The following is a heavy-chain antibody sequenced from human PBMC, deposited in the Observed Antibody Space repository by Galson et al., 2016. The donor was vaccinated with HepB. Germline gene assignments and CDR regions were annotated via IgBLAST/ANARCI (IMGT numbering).Heavy chain of an antibody. CDR2: ISYDGSNK. D-gene: IGHD3-10*01. V-gene: IGHV3-30*04. CDR1: EFTLSTYA. Sequence: LRLSCAASEFTLSTYAIHWVRQAPGKGLEWVAVISYDGSNKYFADSVKGRFTISRDNSENTLYLQMNSLRAEDTAVYYCARVGYNYGSGSYYNGDDWYFDLWGRGTLVIVSS. CDR3: ARVGYNYGSGSYYNGDDWYFDL. J-gene: IGHJ2*01.